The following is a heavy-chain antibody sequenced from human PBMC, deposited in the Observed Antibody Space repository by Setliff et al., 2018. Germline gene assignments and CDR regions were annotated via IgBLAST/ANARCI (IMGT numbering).Heavy chain of an antibody. CDR2: ISYDGSNK. J-gene: IGHJ4*02. CDR3: VKEDDSSGYYYRYCDY. V-gene: IGHV3-30*18. Sequence: GGSLRLSCAASGFTFSSYGMHWVRQAPGKGLEWVAVISYDGSNKYYADSVKGRFTISRDNSKNTLDLQMNSLRAEDTAVYYCVKEDDSSGYYYRYCDYWGQGTLVTVSS. CDR1: GFTFSSYG. D-gene: IGHD3-22*01.